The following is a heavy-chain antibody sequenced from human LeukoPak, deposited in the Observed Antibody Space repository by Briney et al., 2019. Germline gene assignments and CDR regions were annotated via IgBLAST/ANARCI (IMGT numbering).Heavy chain of an antibody. Sequence: SVKVSCKASGGTFGSYAISWVRQAPGQGLEWMGGIIPIFGTANYAQKFQGRVTITADKSTSTAYMELSSLRSEDTAVYYCAREEYGSGSYYYYYYYYGMDVWGKGTTVTVSS. CDR2: IIPIFGTA. CDR3: AREEYGSGSYYYYYYYYGMDV. D-gene: IGHD3-10*01. V-gene: IGHV1-69*06. CDR1: GGTFGSYA. J-gene: IGHJ6*04.